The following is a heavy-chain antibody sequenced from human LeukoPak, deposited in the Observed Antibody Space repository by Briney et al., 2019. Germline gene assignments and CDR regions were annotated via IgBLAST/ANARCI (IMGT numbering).Heavy chain of an antibody. V-gene: IGHV3-9*01. CDR2: ISWNRNTI. CDR1: GFTFNDYA. D-gene: IGHD4-17*01. CDR3: AKDADDSGDYVGIDY. Sequence: PGGPLRLSCTTSGFTFNDYAMHWVRQAPGKGLEWVAGISWNRNTIGYADSLRDRFTVFRDDAENSLYLQMNSLRPEDTAIYYCAKDADDSGDYVGIDYWGQGILVTVSS. J-gene: IGHJ4*02.